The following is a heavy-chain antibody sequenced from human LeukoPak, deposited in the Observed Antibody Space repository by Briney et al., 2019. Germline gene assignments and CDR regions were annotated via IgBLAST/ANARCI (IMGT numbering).Heavy chain of an antibody. CDR2: IIPILGIA. Sequence: GASVKVSCKASGGTFSSCAISWVRQAPGQGLEWMGRIIPILGIANYAQKFQGRVTITADKSTSTAYMELSSLRSEDTAVYYCARGSYYGSGSYFNWFDPWGQGTLVTVSS. CDR1: GGTFSSCA. J-gene: IGHJ5*02. D-gene: IGHD3-10*01. V-gene: IGHV1-69*04. CDR3: ARGSYYGSGSYFNWFDP.